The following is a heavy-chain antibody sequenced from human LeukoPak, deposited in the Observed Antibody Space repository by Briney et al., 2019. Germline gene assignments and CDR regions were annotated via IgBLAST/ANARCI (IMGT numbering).Heavy chain of an antibody. D-gene: IGHD3-22*01. J-gene: IGHJ4*02. Sequence: GGSLRLSCAAPGFTFSSYAMSWVRQAPGKGLEWVSVISASGATTFYADSVKGRFTISRDNSKNTIYLQMNSLRAEDTAVYYCAKADNSVSCRQFDCWGQGTLVTVSS. CDR1: GFTFSSYA. V-gene: IGHV3-23*01. CDR3: AKADNSVSCRQFDC. CDR2: ISASGATT.